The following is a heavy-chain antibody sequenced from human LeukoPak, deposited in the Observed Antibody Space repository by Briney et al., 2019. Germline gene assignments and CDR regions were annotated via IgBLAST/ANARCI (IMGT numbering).Heavy chain of an antibody. CDR1: GFTFSSYS. D-gene: IGHD3-22*01. CDR2: ISSSSSYI. J-gene: IGHJ4*02. V-gene: IGHV3-21*01. Sequence: PGGSLRLSCAASGFTFSSYSMNWVRQAPGKGLEWVSSISSSSSYIYYADSVKGRFTISRDNAKNSLYLQMNSLRAEDTAVYYCARESYDSSGPFDYWGQGTLVTVSS. CDR3: ARESYDSSGPFDY.